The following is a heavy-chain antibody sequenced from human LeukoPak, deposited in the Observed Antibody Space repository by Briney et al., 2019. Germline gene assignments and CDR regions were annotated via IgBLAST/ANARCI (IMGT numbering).Heavy chain of an antibody. D-gene: IGHD3-3*01. CDR2: IIPIFGTA. Sequence: SVKVSCKASGGTFSSYAISWVRQAPGQGLEWMGGIIPIFGTANYAQKFQGRVTITTDESTSTAYMELSSLRSEDTAVYYCAGLTIFGVVSIDYWGQGTLVTVSS. V-gene: IGHV1-69*05. J-gene: IGHJ4*02. CDR1: GGTFSSYA. CDR3: AGLTIFGVVSIDY.